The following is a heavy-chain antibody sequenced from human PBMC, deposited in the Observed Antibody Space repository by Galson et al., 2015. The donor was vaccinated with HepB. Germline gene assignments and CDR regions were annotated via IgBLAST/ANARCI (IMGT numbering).Heavy chain of an antibody. Sequence: SVKVSCKASGYTFTGYYMHWVRQAPGQGLEWMGWINPNSGGTNYAQKFQGWVTMTRDTSISTAYMELSRLRSDDTAVYYCARDLDYYYGMDVWGQGTTVTVSS. V-gene: IGHV1-2*04. CDR1: GYTFTGYY. J-gene: IGHJ6*02. CDR3: ARDLDYYYGMDV. CDR2: INPNSGGT.